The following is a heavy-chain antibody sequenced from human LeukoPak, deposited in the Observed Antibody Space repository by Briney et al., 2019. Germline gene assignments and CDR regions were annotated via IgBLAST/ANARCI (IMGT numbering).Heavy chain of an antibody. CDR2: ICSSSSYI. V-gene: IGHV3-21*04. J-gene: IGHJ3*02. Sequence: GPLILSSAAFGFTFRSYSMNWVRQGPGKGLGWVSSICSSSSYIYSPDSVKGRFTISRDNSKNTLYLQMNSLRAEDTAVYYCARANTCSSTSCYFTPYYYDSSGGAFDIWGQGTIVTVSS. CDR3: ARANTCSSTSCYFTPYYYDSSGGAFDI. CDR1: GFTFRSYS. D-gene: IGHD2-2*01.